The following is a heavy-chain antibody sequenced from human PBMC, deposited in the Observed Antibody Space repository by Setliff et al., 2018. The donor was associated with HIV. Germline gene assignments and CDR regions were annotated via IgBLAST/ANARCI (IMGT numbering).Heavy chain of an antibody. CDR2: MYYSGST. CDR3: ARVFVDTAVLRVLEYYFDS. V-gene: IGHV4-39*07. Sequence: SETLSLTCTVSGGSLSSSSDYWGWVRQPPGKGLDWIGRMYYSGSTYYTPSLKSRITISLDMSKNQFSLRVRSVTAADTAVYYCARVFVDTAVLRVLEYYFDSWGRGTLVTVSS. CDR1: GGSLSSSSDY. D-gene: IGHD5-18*01. J-gene: IGHJ4*02.